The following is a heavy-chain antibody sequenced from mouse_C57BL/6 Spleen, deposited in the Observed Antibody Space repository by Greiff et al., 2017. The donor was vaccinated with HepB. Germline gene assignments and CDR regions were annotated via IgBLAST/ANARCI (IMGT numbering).Heavy chain of an antibody. CDR1: GYTFTSYW. D-gene: IGHD3-2*02. CDR2: IDPSDSYT. CDR3: ASSDSSGYDGFAY. J-gene: IGHJ3*01. V-gene: IGHV1-69*01. Sequence: VQLQQSGAELVMPGASVKLSCKASGYTFTSYWMHWVKQRPGQGLEWIGEIDPSDSYTNYNQKFKGKSTLTVDKSSSTAYMQLSSLTSEDSAVYYCASSDSSGYDGFAYWGQGTLVTVSA.